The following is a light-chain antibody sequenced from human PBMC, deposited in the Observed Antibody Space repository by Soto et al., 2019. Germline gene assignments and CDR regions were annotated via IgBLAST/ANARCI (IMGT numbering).Light chain of an antibody. V-gene: IGLV2-14*01. CDR1: SSDVGSYNY. CDR2: ASS. Sequence: QSALTQPASVSLSPGQSITMSCTGTSSDVGSYNYVSWYQHHPGKAPRLMIYASSNRPSGVSHRFSGSRSDNTASLTISGLQAEDEADYYCSSYTSGSTLYVFGTGTKVTV. CDR3: SSYTSGSTLYV. J-gene: IGLJ1*01.